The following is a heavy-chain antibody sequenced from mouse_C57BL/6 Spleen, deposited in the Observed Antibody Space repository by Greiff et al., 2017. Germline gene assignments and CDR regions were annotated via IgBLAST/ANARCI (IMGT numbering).Heavy chain of an antibody. V-gene: IGHV1-42*01. CDR1: GYSFTGYY. CDR3: ARFGDYGYYAMDY. CDR2: INPSTGGT. D-gene: IGHD2-4*01. Sequence: VQLQQSGPELVKPGASVKISCKASGYSFTGYYMNWVKQSPEKSLEWIGEINPSTGGTTYNQKFKAKATLTVDKSSSTAYMQLKSLTSEDSAVYYCARFGDYGYYAMDYWGRGTSVTVSS. J-gene: IGHJ4*01.